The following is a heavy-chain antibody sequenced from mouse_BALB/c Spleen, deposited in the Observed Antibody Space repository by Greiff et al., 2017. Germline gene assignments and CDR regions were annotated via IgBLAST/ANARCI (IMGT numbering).Heavy chain of an antibody. CDR2: IWSDGST. D-gene: IGHD2-1*01. J-gene: IGHJ4*01. V-gene: IGHV2-6-2*01. CDR1: GFSLTSYG. CDR3: ARQKYGNYGDYAMDY. Sequence: VQLKESGPDLVAPSQSLSITCTVSGFSLTSYGVHWVRQPPGKGLEWLVVIWSDGSTTYNSALKSRLSISKDNSKSQVFLKMNSLQTDDTAMYYCARQKYGNYGDYAMDYWGQGTSVTVSS.